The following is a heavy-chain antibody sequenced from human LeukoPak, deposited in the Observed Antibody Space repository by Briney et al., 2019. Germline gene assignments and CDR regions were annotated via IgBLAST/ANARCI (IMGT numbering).Heavy chain of an antibody. CDR2: ISYDGSNK. D-gene: IGHD3-22*01. Sequence: GGSLRLSCAASGFTFSSYAMHWVRQAPGKGLEWVAVISYDGSNKYYADSVKGRFTISRDNSKNTLYLQMNSLRAEDTAVYYCARDSSGYYYLDYYGMDVWGQGTTVTVSS. CDR3: ARDSSGYYYLDYYGMDV. J-gene: IGHJ6*02. CDR1: GFTFSSYA. V-gene: IGHV3-30*04.